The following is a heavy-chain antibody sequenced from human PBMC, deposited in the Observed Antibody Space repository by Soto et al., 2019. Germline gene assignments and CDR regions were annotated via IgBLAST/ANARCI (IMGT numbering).Heavy chain of an antibody. D-gene: IGHD2-15*01. CDR2: IYYSGST. V-gene: IGHV4-31*03. CDR3: AREKYGGKKGGGRWFDP. J-gene: IGHJ5*02. CDR1: GGSISSGGYY. Sequence: QVQLQESGPGLVKPSQTLSLTCTVSGGSISSGGYYWSWIRQHPGKGLEWIGYIYYSGSTYYNPSLRSRVTISVDTSKNQFSLKLSSVTAADTAVYYCAREKYGGKKGGGRWFDPWGQGTLVTVSS.